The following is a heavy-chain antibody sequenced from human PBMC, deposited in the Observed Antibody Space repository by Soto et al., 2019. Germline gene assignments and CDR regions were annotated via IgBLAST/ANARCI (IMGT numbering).Heavy chain of an antibody. CDR2: IYYSGST. V-gene: IGHV4-39*01. D-gene: IGHD6-13*01. Sequence: PSETLSLTCAVSGDSISSDKWRSWIRQPPGKGLEWIGSIYYSGSTYYNPSLKSRVTISVDTSKNQFSLKLSSVTAADTAVYYCARRNSRSFYYYYGMDVWGQGTTVT. CDR1: GDSISSDKW. J-gene: IGHJ6*02. CDR3: ARRNSRSFYYYYGMDV.